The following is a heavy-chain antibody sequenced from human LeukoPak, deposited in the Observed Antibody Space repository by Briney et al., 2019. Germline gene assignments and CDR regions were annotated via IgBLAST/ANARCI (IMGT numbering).Heavy chain of an antibody. D-gene: IGHD5-12*01. V-gene: IGHV4-59*01. J-gene: IGHJ6*03. CDR1: GDSISSDY. Sequence: SETLSLTCTVSGDSISSDYWSWIRQPPGKGLEWITYIYYSGSINYNPSLKRRVTISIDPSKTQFSLQLSSVTAADTAVYFCARGSGFSYMDVWGKGTTVTVS. CDR3: ARGSGFSYMDV. CDR2: IYYSGSI.